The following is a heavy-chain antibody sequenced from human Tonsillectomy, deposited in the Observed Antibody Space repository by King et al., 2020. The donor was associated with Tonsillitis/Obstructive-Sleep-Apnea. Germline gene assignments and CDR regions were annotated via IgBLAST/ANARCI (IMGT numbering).Heavy chain of an antibody. CDR1: GGSISSSTYY. Sequence: QLQESGPGLVKPSETLSLTCTVSGGSISSSTYYWGWIRQPPGKGLEWIGSIYYSGSTYYNPSLMSRVTISVDTSKNQFSLKLSSVTAADTAVYYCARRRQVGATYNFDYWGQGTLVTVSS. CDR3: ARRRQVGATYNFDY. D-gene: IGHD1-26*01. V-gene: IGHV4-39*01. CDR2: IYYSGST. J-gene: IGHJ4*02.